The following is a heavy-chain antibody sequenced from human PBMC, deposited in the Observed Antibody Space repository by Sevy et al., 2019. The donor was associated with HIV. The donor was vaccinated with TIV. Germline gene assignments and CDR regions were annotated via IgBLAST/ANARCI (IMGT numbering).Heavy chain of an antibody. CDR1: GFTFSSYS. Sequence: GGSLRLSCAASGFTFSSYSMNWVRQAPGKGLEWVSSISSSSSYIYYADSVKGRFTISRDNAKNSLYLQMNSLRAEDTAGYCCAGGRLDAIYYFDYWGQGTLVTVSS. V-gene: IGHV3-21*01. CDR2: ISSSSSYI. J-gene: IGHJ4*02. CDR3: AGGRLDAIYYFDY. D-gene: IGHD1-1*01.